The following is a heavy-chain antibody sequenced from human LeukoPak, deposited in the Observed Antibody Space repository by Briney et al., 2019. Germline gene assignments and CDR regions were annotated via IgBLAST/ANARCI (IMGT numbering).Heavy chain of an antibody. CDR1: GGSISSGGYY. D-gene: IGHD3-9*01. CDR3: ARLYILTGYYLWDY. Sequence: SETLSLTCTVSGGSISSGGYYWSWIRQPPGKGLEWIGYIYHSGSTYYNPSLKSRVTISVDKSKNQFSLKLSSVTAADTAVYYCARLYILTGYYLWDYWGQGTLVTVSS. CDR2: IYHSGST. J-gene: IGHJ4*02. V-gene: IGHV4-30-2*01.